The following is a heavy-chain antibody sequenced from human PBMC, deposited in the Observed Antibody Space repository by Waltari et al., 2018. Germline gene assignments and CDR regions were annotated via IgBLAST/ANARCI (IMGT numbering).Heavy chain of an antibody. CDR3: ALNTVTVPFPY. J-gene: IGHJ4*02. V-gene: IGHV3-53*01. D-gene: IGHD4-17*01. CDR2: VYAPRDA. Sequence: EVEVVESGGGFIQPGGSLRLDCAVSGFLVSENDVIWVRQAPGKGLDCVSIVYAPRDAHYANDVKGRFTSSRDISTNTVFLHMSGLRDEDTAVYYCALNTVTVPFPYWGRGTLVTVSS. CDR1: GFLVSEND.